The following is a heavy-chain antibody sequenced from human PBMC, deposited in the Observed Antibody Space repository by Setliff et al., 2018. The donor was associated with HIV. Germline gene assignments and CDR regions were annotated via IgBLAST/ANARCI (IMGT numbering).Heavy chain of an antibody. D-gene: IGHD2-15*01. CDR2: IYTSGST. Sequence: SETLSLTCTVSGGSISSGSYFWSWIRQPAGKGLEWIGRIYTSGSTYYNPSLKSRITISVDTSKNQFSLTLNSVTAADTAVYYCARDEGVVAATETYYYSGLDVWGQGTTVTVSS. V-gene: IGHV4-61*02. J-gene: IGHJ6*02. CDR3: ARDEGVVAATETYYYSGLDV. CDR1: GGSISSGSYF.